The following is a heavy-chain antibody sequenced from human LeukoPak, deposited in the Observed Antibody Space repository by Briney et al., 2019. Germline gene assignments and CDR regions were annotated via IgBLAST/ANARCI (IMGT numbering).Heavy chain of an antibody. D-gene: IGHD2-2*02. CDR3: AGNIVVVPAAIPPYYYYGMDV. CDR1: GGSFSGYY. CDR2: IYYSGST. Sequence: SETLSLTCAVYGGSFSGYYWGWIRQPPGKGLEWIGSIYYSGSTYYNPSLKSRVTISVDTSKNQFSLKLSSVTAADTAVYYCAGNIVVVPAAIPPYYYYGMDVWGQGTTVTVSS. J-gene: IGHJ6*02. V-gene: IGHV4-39*01.